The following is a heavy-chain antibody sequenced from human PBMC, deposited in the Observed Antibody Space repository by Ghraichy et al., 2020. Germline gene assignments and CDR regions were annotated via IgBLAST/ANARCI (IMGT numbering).Heavy chain of an antibody. J-gene: IGHJ5*02. CDR1: GFTFSTYE. V-gene: IGHV3-48*03. D-gene: IGHD2-2*01. CDR3: ARATAGCSSTSCEWANWFDP. CDR2: MSRTGSSI. Sequence: GGSLRLSCAASGFTFSTYEMNWVRQAPGKGLEWVSYMSRTGSSIKYADSVKGRFTISRDNAKNSLYLQMNSLRVEDTGVYYCARATAGCSSTSCEWANWFDPWGQGTLVTVSS.